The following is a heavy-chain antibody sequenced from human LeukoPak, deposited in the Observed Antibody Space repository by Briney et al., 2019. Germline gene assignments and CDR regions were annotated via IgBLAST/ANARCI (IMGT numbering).Heavy chain of an antibody. J-gene: IGHJ4*01. CDR3: ARDRDRIAARKGDDY. Sequence: ASVKVSCKASGYTFTGYYMHWVRQAPGQGLEWMGWINPNSGGANYAQKFQGRVTMTADTSISTAYMELSSLRSDDTSVYYCARDRDRIAARKGDDYWGQGTLVTVSS. V-gene: IGHV1-2*02. CDR1: GYTFTGYY. CDR2: INPNSGGA. D-gene: IGHD6-6*01.